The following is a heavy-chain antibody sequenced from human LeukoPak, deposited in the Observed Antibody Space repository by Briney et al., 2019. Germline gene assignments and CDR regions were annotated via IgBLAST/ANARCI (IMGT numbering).Heavy chain of an antibody. CDR1: GGSISSYY. Sequence: SETLSLTCTVSGGSISSYYWSWIRQPPGKGLEWIGYIYYSGSTNYNPSLKSRVTISVDTSKNQFSLKLSSVTAADTAVYYCVRLRGYSGYVWGSPNYYYYGMDVWGQGTTVTVSS. J-gene: IGHJ6*02. CDR2: IYYSGST. CDR3: VRLRGYSGYVWGSPNYYYYGMDV. D-gene: IGHD5-12*01. V-gene: IGHV4-59*08.